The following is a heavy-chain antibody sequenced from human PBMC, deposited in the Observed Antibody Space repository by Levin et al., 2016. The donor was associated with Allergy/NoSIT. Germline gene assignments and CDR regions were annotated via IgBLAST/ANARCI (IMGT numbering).Heavy chain of an antibody. Sequence: SETLSLTCNVSGGPITSSSYFWGWVRQPPGKALEWIGSIYYSGDSIYNPSLKSRVTISVETSKNQFSLKLSSVTAADTAVFYCAGRSHHDANTHNGFFDYWGPGMLVSVSS. CDR2: IYYSGDS. J-gene: IGHJ4*02. CDR1: GGPITSSSYF. CDR3: AGRSHHDANTHNGFFDY. D-gene: IGHD5-12*01. V-gene: IGHV4-39*01.